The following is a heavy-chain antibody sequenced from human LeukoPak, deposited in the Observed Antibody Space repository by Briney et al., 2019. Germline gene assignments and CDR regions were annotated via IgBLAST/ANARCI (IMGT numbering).Heavy chain of an antibody. Sequence: SETLSLTCTVSGYSISSGYYWGWIRQPPGKGLEWIGSIYHSGSTYYNPSLKSRVTISVDTSKNQFSLKLSSVTAADTAVYYCARSRTFRYYFDYWGQGTLVTVS. CDR2: IYHSGST. CDR1: GYSISSGYY. CDR3: ARSRTFRYYFDY. D-gene: IGHD2/OR15-2a*01. J-gene: IGHJ4*02. V-gene: IGHV4-38-2*02.